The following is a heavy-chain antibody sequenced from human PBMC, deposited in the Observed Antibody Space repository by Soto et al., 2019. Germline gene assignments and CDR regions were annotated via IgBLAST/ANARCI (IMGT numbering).Heavy chain of an antibody. V-gene: IGHV3-7*03. D-gene: IGHD6-13*01. J-gene: IGHJ6*02. Sequence: EVQLVESGGGMVQPGGSLRLSCAASGFTFSSYWMSWVRQAPGKGLEWVANIKQDGSEKYYVDSVKGRFTISRDNAKNSLYLQMNSLRAEDTAVYYCARQAGYYYYYYGMDVWGQGTTVTVSS. CDR2: IKQDGSEK. CDR3: ARQAGYYYYYYGMDV. CDR1: GFTFSSYW.